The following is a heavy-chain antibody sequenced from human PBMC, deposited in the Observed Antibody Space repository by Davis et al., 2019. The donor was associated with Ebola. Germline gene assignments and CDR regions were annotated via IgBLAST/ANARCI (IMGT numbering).Heavy chain of an antibody. Sequence: PGGSLRLSCAASGFTFSSYEMNWVRQAPGKGLEWVSYISSSGSTIYYADSVKGRFTISRDNAKNSLYLQMNSLRAEDTAVYYCAREGVGSSGAFDIWGQGTMVTVSS. J-gene: IGHJ3*02. D-gene: IGHD6-6*01. V-gene: IGHV3-48*03. CDR2: ISSSGSTI. CDR3: AREGVGSSGAFDI. CDR1: GFTFSSYE.